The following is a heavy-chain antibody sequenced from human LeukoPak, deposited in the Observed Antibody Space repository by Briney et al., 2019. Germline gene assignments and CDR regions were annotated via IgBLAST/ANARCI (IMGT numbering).Heavy chain of an antibody. J-gene: IGHJ4*02. CDR2: FYYSGQT. CDR3: ARRDDTCGYYSA. D-gene: IGHD3-22*01. Sequence: PSVTLSLTCTVSGGFICIFYWSWMWESPGEGLEWIGYFYYSGQTNHNPSLKSRVTISVDTSKNQFSLKLSSVTAADTAVYYCARRDDTCGYYSAWGQGTLVTVSS. CDR1: GGFICIFY. V-gene: IGHV4-59*08.